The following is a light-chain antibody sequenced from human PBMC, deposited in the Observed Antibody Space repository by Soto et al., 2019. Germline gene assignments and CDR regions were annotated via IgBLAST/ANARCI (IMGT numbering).Light chain of an antibody. V-gene: IGLV2-14*01. CDR3: SSYTGSSTLVV. J-gene: IGLJ2*01. Sequence: QSALTQPASVSGSPGQSITISCTGTSSDVGGYNSWYQQHPGKAPKLMIYDVSNRPSGVSNRFSGSKSGNTASLTISGLQAEDEADYYCSSYTGSSTLVVFGGGTQLTVL. CDR2: DVS. CDR1: SSDVGGYN.